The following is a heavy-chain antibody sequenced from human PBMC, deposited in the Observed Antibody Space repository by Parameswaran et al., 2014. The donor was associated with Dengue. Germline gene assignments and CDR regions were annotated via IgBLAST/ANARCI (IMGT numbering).Heavy chain of an antibody. Sequence: VRQAPGKGLEWVSSISSTDSTYYADSVKGRFTISRDNSKNTLYLQMNSLRAEDTALYYCAKDHDSIGVANTVDNWFDPWGQGTLVTVSS. CDR2: ISSTDST. V-gene: IGHV3-23*01. D-gene: IGHD4-23*01. CDR3: AKDHDSIGVANTVDNWFDP. J-gene: IGHJ5*02.